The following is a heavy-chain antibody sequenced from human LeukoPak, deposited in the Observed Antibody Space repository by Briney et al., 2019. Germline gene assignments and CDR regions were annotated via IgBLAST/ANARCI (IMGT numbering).Heavy chain of an antibody. CDR3: ARRLHYFDY. D-gene: IGHD2-21*02. Sequence: SETLSLTCTVSGGSISSTYDHWDWIRQPPGKGLEWMGSIRYSGTTYYSPSLKGRVTIFVDTSNNQFSLRLSSVTAADTAVYYCARRLHYFDYWGQGSLVTVSS. J-gene: IGHJ4*02. CDR1: GGSISSTYDH. V-gene: IGHV4-39*01. CDR2: IRYSGTT.